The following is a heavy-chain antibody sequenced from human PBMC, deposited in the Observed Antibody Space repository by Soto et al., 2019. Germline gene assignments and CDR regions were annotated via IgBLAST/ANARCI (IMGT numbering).Heavy chain of an antibody. Sequence: QVQLVESGGGVVQPGRSLRLSCAASGFTFSSYGMHWVRQAPGKGLEWVAVISYDGSNKYYADSVKGRFTISRDNSKNTLYRQMNSLRAEDTAVYYCANSRGGSYYYYGMDVWGQGTTVTVSS. CDR2: ISYDGSNK. CDR1: GFTFSSYG. D-gene: IGHD3-16*01. CDR3: ANSRGGSYYYYGMDV. V-gene: IGHV3-30*18. J-gene: IGHJ6*02.